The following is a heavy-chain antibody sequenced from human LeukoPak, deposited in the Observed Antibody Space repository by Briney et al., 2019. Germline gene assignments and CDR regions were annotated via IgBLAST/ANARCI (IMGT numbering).Heavy chain of an antibody. Sequence: SVKVSCKASGGTFSSYAISWVRQVPGQGLEWMGGIIPIFGTANYAQKFQGRVTITADESTSTAYMELSSLRSEDTAVYYCARSTGDIYGMDVWGQGTTVTVSS. D-gene: IGHD7-27*01. V-gene: IGHV1-69*13. J-gene: IGHJ6*02. CDR3: ARSTGDIYGMDV. CDR2: IIPIFGTA. CDR1: GGTFSSYA.